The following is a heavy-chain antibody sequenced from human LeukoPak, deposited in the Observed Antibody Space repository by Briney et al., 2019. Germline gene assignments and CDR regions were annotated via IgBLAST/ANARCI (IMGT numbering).Heavy chain of an antibody. V-gene: IGHV3-23*01. Sequence: GGSLRLSCAASGFTFSNYAMAWVRQAPGKGLEWVSILSGSGGATYYADSVKGRFTISRDNSKNTLYLQMNSLRAEDTAVYYCAKDYCSGGSCYLDDAFDIWGQGTMVTVSS. CDR1: GFTFSNYA. CDR3: AKDYCSGGSCYLDDAFDI. J-gene: IGHJ3*02. D-gene: IGHD2-15*01. CDR2: LSGSGGAT.